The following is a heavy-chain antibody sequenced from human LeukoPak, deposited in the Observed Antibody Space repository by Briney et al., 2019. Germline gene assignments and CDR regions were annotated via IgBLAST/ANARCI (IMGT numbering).Heavy chain of an antibody. J-gene: IGHJ4*02. CDR3: ARLPIRYFDWPHIDY. CDR1: GDTFSSHA. D-gene: IGHD3-9*01. V-gene: IGHV1-69*04. Sequence: ASVKVSCKASGDTFSSHAMNWVRQAPGQGLEWVARIIPLLGVTNRAQKLQGRVTVTADTSTNTAYMELSSLTSDDTALYYCARLPIRYFDWPHIDYWGQGTLVTVSS. CDR2: IIPLLGVT.